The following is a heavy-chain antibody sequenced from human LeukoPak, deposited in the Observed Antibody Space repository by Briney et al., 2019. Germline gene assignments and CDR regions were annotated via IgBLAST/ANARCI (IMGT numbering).Heavy chain of an antibody. D-gene: IGHD3/OR15-3a*01. Sequence: PSETLSLTCTVSGYSITSGYYWAWIRQPPGKGLEWIGNIYHSGSTYYNPSLKSRVTISVDTSKNQFSLKLSSVTAADTAVYYCARDWDWGAFDIWGQGTMVTVSS. CDR1: GYSITSGYY. CDR3: ARDWDWGAFDI. V-gene: IGHV4-38-2*02. CDR2: IYHSGST. J-gene: IGHJ3*02.